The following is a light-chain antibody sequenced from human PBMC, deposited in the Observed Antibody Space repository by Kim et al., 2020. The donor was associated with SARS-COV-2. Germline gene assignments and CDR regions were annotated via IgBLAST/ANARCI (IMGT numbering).Light chain of an antibody. CDR2: GKN. Sequence: SSELTQDPAVSVALGQTVKITCQGDSLRNYYGSWFQQKPGQAPILVIFGKNNRPSGIPDRFSGSSPGNTASLTITGAQAEDEADYYCNSRDTSTNHYVFGTGTKVTVL. V-gene: IGLV3-19*01. J-gene: IGLJ1*01. CDR3: NSRDTSTNHYV. CDR1: SLRNYY.